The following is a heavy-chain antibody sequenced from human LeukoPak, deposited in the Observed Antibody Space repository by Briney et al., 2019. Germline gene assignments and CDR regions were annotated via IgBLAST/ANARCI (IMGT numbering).Heavy chain of an antibody. Sequence: HTGGSLRLSCAASGFTFSRYWMHWVRHAPGKGLLWVSRINSDGSSTYYADSVKGRFTTSRDNAKNALHLQMNSLTAEDTAVYYCVLDLFSSFAFDIWGQGTMVTVSS. CDR1: GFTFSRYW. V-gene: IGHV3-74*01. D-gene: IGHD3/OR15-3a*01. J-gene: IGHJ3*02. CDR2: INSDGSST. CDR3: VLDLFSSFAFDI.